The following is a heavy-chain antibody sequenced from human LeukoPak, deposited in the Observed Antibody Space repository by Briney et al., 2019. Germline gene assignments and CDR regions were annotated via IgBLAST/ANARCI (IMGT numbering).Heavy chain of an antibody. J-gene: IGHJ5*02. Sequence: SETLSLTCTVSGGSISSGGYYWSWIRQHPGKGLEWIGYIYYSGSTYYNPSLKSRVTISVDTSKNQFSLKLSSVTAADTAVYYYAREVIVVVPAASRWFDPWGQGTLVTVSS. CDR1: GGSISSGGYY. CDR3: AREVIVVVPAASRWFDP. D-gene: IGHD2-2*01. CDR2: IYYSGST. V-gene: IGHV4-31*03.